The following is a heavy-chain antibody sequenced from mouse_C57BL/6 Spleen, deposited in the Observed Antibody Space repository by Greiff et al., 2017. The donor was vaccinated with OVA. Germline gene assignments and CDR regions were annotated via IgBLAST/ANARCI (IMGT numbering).Heavy chain of an antibody. V-gene: IGHV1-69*01. Sequence: QVQLQQPGAELVMPGASVKLSCKASGYTFTSYWMHWVKQRPGQGLEWIGEIDPSDSYTNYNQKFKGKSTLTVDKSSSTAYMQLSSLTSEDSAVDYCARAYYSNYVWYFDVWGTGTTVTVSS. D-gene: IGHD2-5*01. CDR2: IDPSDSYT. CDR3: ARAYYSNYVWYFDV. J-gene: IGHJ1*03. CDR1: GYTFTSYW.